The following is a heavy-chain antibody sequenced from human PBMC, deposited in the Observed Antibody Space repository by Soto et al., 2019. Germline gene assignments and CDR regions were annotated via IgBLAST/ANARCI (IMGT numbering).Heavy chain of an antibody. CDR1: GGSISSSSYY. CDR3: ARHPPHYYGSGSYYDY. V-gene: IGHV4-39*01. Sequence: QLQLQESGPGLVKPSETLSLTCTVSGGSISSSSYYWGWIRQPPGKGLEWIGSIYYSGSTYYNPSLKSRVTISVDTSKNQFSLKLSSVTAADTAVYYCARHPPHYYGSGSYYDYWGQGTPVTVSS. J-gene: IGHJ4*02. CDR2: IYYSGST. D-gene: IGHD3-10*01.